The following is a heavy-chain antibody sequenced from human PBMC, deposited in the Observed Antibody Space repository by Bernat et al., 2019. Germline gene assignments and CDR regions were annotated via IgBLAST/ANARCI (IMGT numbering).Heavy chain of an antibody. Sequence: QVQLVESGGGVVQPGRSLRLSCAASGFTFSNSGMHWVRQAPGKGLEWVAVISYDGSDKYHADSVQGRFTISRDNSKNTLYLQMNSLRAEDTAVYYCVRWLQFNEAFDIWGQGTMVTVSS. V-gene: IGHV3-30*03. D-gene: IGHD5-24*01. CDR3: VRWLQFNEAFDI. J-gene: IGHJ3*02. CDR2: ISYDGSDK. CDR1: GFTFSNSG.